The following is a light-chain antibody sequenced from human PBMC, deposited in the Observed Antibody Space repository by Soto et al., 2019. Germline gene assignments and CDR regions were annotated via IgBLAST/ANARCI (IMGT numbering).Light chain of an antibody. Sequence: DIVMTQSPDSLAVSLGERATINCKSNQSVFFGPNRENYLAWYQQKPGQPPKLLSYWASTRESWVPDRFTGSGSGTQFALTITSLQAEDVAVYYCQQYFDPPVTFGQGTRLEIK. J-gene: IGKJ5*01. CDR1: QSVFFGPNRENY. CDR3: QQYFDPPVT. CDR2: WAS. V-gene: IGKV4-1*01.